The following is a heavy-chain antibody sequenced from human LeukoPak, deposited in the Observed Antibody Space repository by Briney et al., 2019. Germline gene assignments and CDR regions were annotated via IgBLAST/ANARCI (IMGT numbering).Heavy chain of an antibody. CDR3: ARGGRYYCSGGSCYSSFFHFDY. V-gene: IGHV4-4*02. CDR2: IYHSGST. D-gene: IGHD2-15*01. Sequence: SGTLSLTCAVSGGSISSSNWWSWVRQPPGKGLEWIGEIYHSGSTNYNPSLKSRVTISVDKSKNQFSLKLSSVTAADTAVYYCARGGRYYCSGGSCYSSFFHFDYWGQGTLVTVSS. J-gene: IGHJ4*02. CDR1: GGSISSSNW.